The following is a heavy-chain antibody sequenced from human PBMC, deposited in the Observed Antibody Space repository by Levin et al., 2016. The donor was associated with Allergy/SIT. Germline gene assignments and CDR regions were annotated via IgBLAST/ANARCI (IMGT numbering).Heavy chain of an antibody. V-gene: IGHV3-30*18. J-gene: IGHJ3*02. D-gene: IGHD3-16*01. CDR3: AKLVWGETRLEAFDI. Sequence: GESLKISCAASGFTFSSYGMHWVRQAPGKGLEWVAVISYDGSNKYYADSVKGRFTISRDNSKNTLYLQMNSLRAEDTAVYYCAKLVWGETRLEAFDIWGQGTMVTVSS. CDR1: GFTFSSYG. CDR2: ISYDGSNK.